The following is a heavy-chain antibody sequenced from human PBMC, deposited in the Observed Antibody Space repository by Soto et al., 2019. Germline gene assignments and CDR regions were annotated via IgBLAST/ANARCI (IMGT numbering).Heavy chain of an antibody. J-gene: IGHJ6*02. V-gene: IGHV3-43*01. CDR2: ISWDGGST. D-gene: IGHD3-3*01. CDR3: AKDIFGVVTPGYGMDV. CDR1: GFTFDDYT. Sequence: PGGSLRLSCAASGFTFDDYTMHWVRQAPGKGLEWVSLISWDGGSTYYADSVKGRFTISRDNSKNSLYLQLNSLRTEDTTMYNSAKDIFGVVTPGYGMDVGAQGTTATVSS.